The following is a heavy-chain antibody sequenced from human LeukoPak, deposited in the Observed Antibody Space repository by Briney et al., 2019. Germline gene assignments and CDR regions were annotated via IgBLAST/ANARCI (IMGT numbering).Heavy chain of an antibody. CDR3: ARILPSGPDYYFDY. CDR1: GFSFSTSGMC. CDR2: IDWDDDK. J-gene: IGHJ4*02. Sequence: SGPALVKPTQTLTLTCTFSGFSFSTSGMCVSWIRQPPGKALEWLARIDWDDDKYYSTSLKTRLTISKDTSKNQVVLTMTNMDPVDTATYYCARILPSGPDYYFDYWGQGTLVTVSS. D-gene: IGHD5-12*01. V-gene: IGHV2-70*11.